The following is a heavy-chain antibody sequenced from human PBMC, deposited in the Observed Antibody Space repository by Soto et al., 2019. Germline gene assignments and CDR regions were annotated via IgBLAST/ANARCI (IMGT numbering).Heavy chain of an antibody. D-gene: IGHD2-21*01. J-gene: IGHJ4*02. Sequence: QVQLVQSGAEVKEPGASVKVSCKASGYTFTSLDINWVRQATGQGPEWMGWMNPNSGSTGYAQRFQGRVTMTRDTSISTAYMELSSLRSDDTAGYYCARGIAAGVDYWGQGTLVTVSS. CDR2: MNPNSGST. CDR1: GYTFTSLD. CDR3: ARGIAAGVDY. V-gene: IGHV1-8*01.